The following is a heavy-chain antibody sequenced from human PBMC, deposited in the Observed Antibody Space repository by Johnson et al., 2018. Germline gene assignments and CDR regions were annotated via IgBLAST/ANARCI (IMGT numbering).Heavy chain of an antibody. CDR3: TTWAD. CDR2: IKSISDGGTT. J-gene: IGHJ4*02. Sequence: VQLVESGGGLVKPGGSLRLSCEVSGFTLSSSWMNWVRQAPGRGLEWVGHIKSISDGGTTNYAAPVKGRFTISRDDSKNTLYLQMNSLKSEDTALYYCTTWADWGQGSLVTVSS. CDR1: GFTLSSSW. D-gene: IGHD6-19*01. V-gene: IGHV3-15*07.